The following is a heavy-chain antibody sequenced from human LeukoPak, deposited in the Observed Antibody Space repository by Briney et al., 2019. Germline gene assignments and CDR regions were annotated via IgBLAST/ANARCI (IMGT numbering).Heavy chain of an antibody. CDR3: ARDRTGDSSGYFDY. J-gene: IGHJ4*02. V-gene: IGHV4-34*01. Sequence: PSETLSLTCAVYGGSFSGYYWSWIRQPPGKGLEWIGEINHSGSTNYNPSLKSRVTISVDTSKNQFSLKLSSVTAADTAVYYCARDRTGDSSGYFDYWGQGTLVTVSS. CDR1: GGSFSGYY. D-gene: IGHD3-22*01. CDR2: INHSGST.